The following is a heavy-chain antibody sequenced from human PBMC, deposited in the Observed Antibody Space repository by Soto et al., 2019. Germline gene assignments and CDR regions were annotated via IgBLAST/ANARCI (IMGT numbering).Heavy chain of an antibody. CDR3: ARDFYDSVGYTWFDS. Sequence: ETLSLTCTVSGDTSTSYYWGWIRQAPGKGLEWIGHIHNSGTSTHNPSLNGRVTISIDMSKKQFSLKLTSLTSADTAVYYCARDFYDSVGYTWFDSWSQGTLVTVS. V-gene: IGHV4-59*01. CDR2: IHNSGTS. J-gene: IGHJ5*01. CDR1: GDTSTSYY. D-gene: IGHD3-22*01.